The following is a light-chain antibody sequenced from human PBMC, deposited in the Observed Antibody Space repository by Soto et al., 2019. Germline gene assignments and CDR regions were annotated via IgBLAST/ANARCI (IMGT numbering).Light chain of an antibody. Sequence: QSALTQPRSVSGSPGQSVTISCTGTNSYIGNYNYVSWYQQHPGKAPKVMIYDVSKRPSGVPDRFSGSKSGNTASLTISGLQDEDEAEYHCSSYAGGNNFVFGSGTKVTVL. J-gene: IGLJ1*01. CDR3: SSYAGGNNFV. CDR1: NSYIGNYNY. CDR2: DVS. V-gene: IGLV2-11*01.